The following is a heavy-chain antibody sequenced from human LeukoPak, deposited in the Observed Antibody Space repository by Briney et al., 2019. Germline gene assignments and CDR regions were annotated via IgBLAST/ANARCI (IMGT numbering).Heavy chain of an antibody. Sequence: PGGSLRLSCAASGFTFDDYGRSWVRHAPGKGVEWVSGINWNGGSTGYADSVKGRSTISSDNAKNSLYLQMNSLRAEDTALYYCARDQGGVLGQLVAYWGQGTLVTVSS. CDR1: GFTFDDYG. V-gene: IGHV3-20*04. CDR3: ARDQGGVLGQLVAY. D-gene: IGHD6-6*01. J-gene: IGHJ4*02. CDR2: INWNGGST.